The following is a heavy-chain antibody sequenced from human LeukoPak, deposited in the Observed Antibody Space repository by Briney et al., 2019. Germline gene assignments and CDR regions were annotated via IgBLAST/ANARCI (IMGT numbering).Heavy chain of an antibody. J-gene: IGHJ4*02. V-gene: IGHV3-23*01. CDR3: AKGYYYDSSGYYYFDY. Sequence: RGGSLGLSCAASGFTFSSYAMSWVRQAPGKGLEWVSAISGSGGSTYYADSVKGRFTISRDNSKNTLYLQMNSLRAEDTAVYYCAKGYYYDSSGYYYFDYWGQGTLVTVSS. CDR1: GFTFSSYA. CDR2: ISGSGGST. D-gene: IGHD3-22*01.